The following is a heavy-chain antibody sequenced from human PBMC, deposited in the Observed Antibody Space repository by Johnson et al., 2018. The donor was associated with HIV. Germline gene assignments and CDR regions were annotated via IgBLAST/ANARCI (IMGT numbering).Heavy chain of an antibody. J-gene: IGHJ3*02. CDR3: AKGASGSQRRGAFHI. V-gene: IGHV3-23*04. CDR1: GFTFSNYA. CDR2: ISGSGGSK. Sequence: EKLVESGGGVVQPGKSVTLSCVGSGFTFSNYAMSWVRQAPGKGLEWVSAISGSGGSKYYADSVKGRFHISSDNAKNSLYLQMNSLRAEDTAVYYCAKGASGSQRRGAFHIWGQGTMVTVSS. D-gene: IGHD1-26*01.